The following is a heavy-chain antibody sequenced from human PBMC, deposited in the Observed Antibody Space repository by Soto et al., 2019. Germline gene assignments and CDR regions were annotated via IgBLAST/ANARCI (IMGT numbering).Heavy chain of an antibody. J-gene: IGHJ4*02. Sequence: LSCVASGFTFSGSALHWVRQASGKGLGWVGRIRTKADSYATAYAASVKGRFTVSRDDSKNTAYLEINSLKTEDTAVYYCTRAYCGRTSCYGFDYWGQGTLVTVSS. CDR2: IRTKADSYAT. D-gene: IGHD2-2*01. CDR1: GFTFSGSA. V-gene: IGHV3-73*01. CDR3: TRAYCGRTSCYGFDY.